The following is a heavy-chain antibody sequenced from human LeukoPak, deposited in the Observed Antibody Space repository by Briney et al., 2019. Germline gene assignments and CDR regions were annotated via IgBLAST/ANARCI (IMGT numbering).Heavy chain of an antibody. J-gene: IGHJ4*02. Sequence: GGSLRLSCAASGFTFSSYSMNWVRQAPGKGLEWVSSISSSSSYIYYADSVKGRFTISRDNAKNSLYLQMNSLRAEDTAVYYCARSRAVAGKRYYFDYWGQGTLVTVSS. V-gene: IGHV3-21*01. D-gene: IGHD6-19*01. CDR1: GFTFSSYS. CDR3: ARSRAVAGKRYYFDY. CDR2: ISSSSSYI.